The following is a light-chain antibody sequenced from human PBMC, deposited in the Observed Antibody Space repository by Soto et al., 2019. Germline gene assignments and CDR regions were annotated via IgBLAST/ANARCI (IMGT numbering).Light chain of an antibody. CDR3: QQYGGSPIT. CDR1: QGISSY. CDR2: GAS. J-gene: IGKJ5*01. V-gene: IGKV3-20*01. Sequence: TQSPSSLSASVGDRVTITCRASQGISSYLAWYQQKPGQAPRLLIYGASSRATGIPDRFSGSGSGTDFTLTISRLEPEDFAVFYCQQYGGSPITFGQGTRLEI.